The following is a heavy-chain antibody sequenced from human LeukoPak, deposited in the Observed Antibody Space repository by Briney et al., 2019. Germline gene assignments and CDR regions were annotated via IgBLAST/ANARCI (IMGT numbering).Heavy chain of an antibody. CDR1: GFPISSYG. D-gene: IGHD1-1*01. Sequence: GGSLRLSCAASGFPISSYGVHWVRQAPGKGLEWVAVISYDGSNKYYADSVKGRFTISRDNSKNTLYLQMNSLRAEDTAVYYCAKDLNDGFDYWGQGTLVTVSS. J-gene: IGHJ4*02. CDR3: AKDLNDGFDY. CDR2: ISYDGSNK. V-gene: IGHV3-30*18.